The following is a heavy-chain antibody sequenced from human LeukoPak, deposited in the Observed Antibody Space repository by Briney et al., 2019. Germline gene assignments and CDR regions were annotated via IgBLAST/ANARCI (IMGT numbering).Heavy chain of an antibody. CDR3: AKDRTNITIFGVVILYWFDP. J-gene: IGHJ5*02. Sequence: PGGSLRLSCAASGFTFSNYAMSWVRQAPGKGLEWVSAISGSGGSTYYADSVKGRFTISRDNSKNTLYLQMNSLRAEDTAVYYCAKDRTNITIFGVVILYWFDPWGQGTLVTVSS. CDR1: GFTFSNYA. V-gene: IGHV3-23*01. CDR2: ISGSGGST. D-gene: IGHD3-3*01.